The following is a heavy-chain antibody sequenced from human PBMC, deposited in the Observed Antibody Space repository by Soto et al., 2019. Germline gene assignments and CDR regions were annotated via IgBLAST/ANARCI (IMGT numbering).Heavy chain of an antibody. V-gene: IGHV4-59*01. CDR3: ARRLYDFSAAMDV. J-gene: IGHJ6*02. CDR2: IYYSGST. D-gene: IGHD5-12*01. CDR1: GGSISSYY. Sequence: SETLSLTCTVSGGSISSYYWSWIRQPPGKGLECIGYIYYSGSTNYNPSLKSRVTISVDTSKNQFSLKLSSVTAADTAVYYCARRLYDFSAAMDVWGQGTTVTVSS.